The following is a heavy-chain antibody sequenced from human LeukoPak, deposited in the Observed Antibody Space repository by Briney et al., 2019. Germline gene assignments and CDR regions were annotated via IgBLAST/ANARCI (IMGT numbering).Heavy chain of an antibody. J-gene: IGHJ5*02. V-gene: IGHV1-69*05. Sequence: AVNVSCKASGGTFSSYAISWVRQAPGQGLEWMGRIIPIFGTANYAQKFQGRVTITTDESTSTAYMELSSLRSEDAAVYYCARSGREWLSPNWFDPWGQGTLVTVSS. CDR3: ARSGREWLSPNWFDP. CDR1: GGTFSSYA. CDR2: IIPIFGTA. D-gene: IGHD3-3*01.